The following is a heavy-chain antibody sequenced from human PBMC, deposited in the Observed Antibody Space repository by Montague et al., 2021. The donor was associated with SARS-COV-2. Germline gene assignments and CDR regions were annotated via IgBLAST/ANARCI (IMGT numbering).Heavy chain of an antibody. CDR1: GDSMTSGSHF. D-gene: IGHD3-22*01. CDR3: ARDRPESWRISPGLAGLFATVVHSASGMDV. V-gene: IGHV4-61*09. CDR2: TQTSGTS. Sequence: TLSLTCTVSGDSMTSGSHFWTWIRQPAGKGLEWIGHTQTSGTSNYNPSLRDRITLSIDTSRSQFSLQLRSVTAADTAIYYCARDRPESWRISPGLAGLFATVVHSASGMDVWGRGTTVIVS. J-gene: IGHJ6*02.